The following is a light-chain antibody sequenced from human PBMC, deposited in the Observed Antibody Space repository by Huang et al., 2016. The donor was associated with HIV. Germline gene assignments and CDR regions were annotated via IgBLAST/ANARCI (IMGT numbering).Light chain of an antibody. V-gene: IGKV2-28*01. CDR2: SGS. CDR3: MQSLQTPGT. J-gene: IGKJ5*01. CDR1: QVLLHGNGYNY. Sequence: DIVMIQSPLSLSVTPGKAASISCRSSQVLLHGNGYNYLEWYLQKPGQSPQLLIYSGSDRAPGVPARFSASGSGTDFSLTISSVEAEDIGIYYCMQSLQTPGTFGQGTRLDIK.